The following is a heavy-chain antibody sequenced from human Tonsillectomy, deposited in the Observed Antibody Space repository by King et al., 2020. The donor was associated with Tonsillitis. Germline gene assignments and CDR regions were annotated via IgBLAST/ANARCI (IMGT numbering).Heavy chain of an antibody. D-gene: IGHD3-3*01. Sequence: QLQESGPGLVEPSETLSLTCSVSGGSMSSYYWSWIRQPPGKGLEWIGYVYYSGSTNYNPSLKSRVTISVDTSKSQFSLKLSSVTAADTAVYYCARVTIFGGDPYYYYMDVWGKGTTVIVSS. V-gene: IGHV4-59*01. CDR1: GGSMSSYY. J-gene: IGHJ6*03. CDR3: ARVTIFGGDPYYYYMDV. CDR2: VYYSGST.